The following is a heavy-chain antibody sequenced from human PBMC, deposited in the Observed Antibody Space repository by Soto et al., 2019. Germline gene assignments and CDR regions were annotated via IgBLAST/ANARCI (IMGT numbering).Heavy chain of an antibody. CDR3: ASTPGIAADGTYYYYGMDV. Sequence: PGGSLRLSCAASGFTFSSYSMNWVRQAPGKGLEWVSSISSSSSYIYYADSVKGRFTISRDNAKNSLYLQMNSLRAEDTAVYYCASTPGIAADGTYYYYGMDVWGQGPTVTVYS. CDR2: ISSSSSYI. V-gene: IGHV3-21*01. CDR1: GFTFSSYS. D-gene: IGHD6-13*01. J-gene: IGHJ6*02.